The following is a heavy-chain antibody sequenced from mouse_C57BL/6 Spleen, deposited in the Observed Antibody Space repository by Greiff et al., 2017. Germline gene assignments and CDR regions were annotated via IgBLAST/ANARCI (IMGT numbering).Heavy chain of an antibody. Sequence: EVKLQESGPGLVKPSQSLSLTCSVTGYSITSGYYWNWIRQFPGNKLEWMGYISYDGSNNYNPSLKNRISITLDTSKNQFFLKLNSVTTEDTATYYCAREGDYDGMDYWGQGTSVTVSS. J-gene: IGHJ4*01. CDR1: GYSITSGYY. D-gene: IGHD2-4*01. V-gene: IGHV3-6*01. CDR3: AREGDYDGMDY. CDR2: ISYDGSN.